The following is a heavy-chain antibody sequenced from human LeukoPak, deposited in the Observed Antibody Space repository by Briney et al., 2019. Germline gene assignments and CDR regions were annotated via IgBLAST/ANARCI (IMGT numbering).Heavy chain of an antibody. CDR2: IKSKTDFETR. CDR3: SAGVGFSDFDY. J-gene: IGHJ4*02. CDR1: GFTFSNAW. Sequence: GGSLRLSCAASGFTFSNAWMSWVRQAPGKGLEWVGRIKSKTDFETRDFAAPVKGRFTISRDDSKNTLYLQMSSLKTEDTAVYYCSAGVGFSDFDYWGQGTLVTVSS. D-gene: IGHD2-15*01. V-gene: IGHV3-15*01.